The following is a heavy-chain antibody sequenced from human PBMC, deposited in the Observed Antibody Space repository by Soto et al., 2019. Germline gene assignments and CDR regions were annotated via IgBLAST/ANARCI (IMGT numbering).Heavy chain of an antibody. J-gene: IGHJ4*02. CDR2: INSDGSST. D-gene: IGHD3-3*01. V-gene: IGHV3-74*01. Sequence: GSLRLSCAASGFTFSSYWMHWVRQAPGKGLVWVSRINSDGSSTSYADSVKGRFTISRDNAKNTLYLQMNSLRAEDTAVYYCARARSGYYTWRHFDYWGQGTLVTVSS. CDR3: ARARSGYYTWRHFDY. CDR1: GFTFSSYW.